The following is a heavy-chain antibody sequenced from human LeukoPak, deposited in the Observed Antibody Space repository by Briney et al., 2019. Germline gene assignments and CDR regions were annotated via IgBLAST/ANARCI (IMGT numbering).Heavy chain of an antibody. D-gene: IGHD3-9*01. CDR2: IYISGST. Sequence: SETLSLTCPVSGASINSHYWTWIRQPAGKGLEWIGRIYISGSTNHSPSLKSRVTMSVDSSKNQFSLKLSSVTAADTAVYYCAGAGMTGYYILGYWGQGTLVTVSS. CDR1: GASINSHY. CDR3: AGAGMTGYYILGY. V-gene: IGHV4-4*07. J-gene: IGHJ4*02.